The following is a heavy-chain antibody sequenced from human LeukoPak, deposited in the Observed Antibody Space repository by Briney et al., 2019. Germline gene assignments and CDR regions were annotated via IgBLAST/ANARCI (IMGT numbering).Heavy chain of an antibody. Sequence: GGSLRLSCAASGFAFTSYALDWVRQAPGKGLEWISVISGDGESTHYADSVKGRFTISRDNSKNTLYLQMNSLRAEDTAVYYCARDEYKADAYWGQGTLVTVSS. D-gene: IGHD6-6*01. CDR2: ISGDGEST. CDR3: ARDEYKADAY. CDR1: GFAFTSYA. J-gene: IGHJ4*02. V-gene: IGHV3-23*01.